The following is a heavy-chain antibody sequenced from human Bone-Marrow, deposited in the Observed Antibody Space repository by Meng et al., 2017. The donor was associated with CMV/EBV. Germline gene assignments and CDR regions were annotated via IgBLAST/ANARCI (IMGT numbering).Heavy chain of an antibody. CDR2: ISYDGSNK. CDR1: GFTFSNYA. V-gene: IGHV3-30*04. D-gene: IGHD2-2*01. J-gene: IGHJ4*02. CDR3: ARAPGVVGAWYFDY. Sequence: GESLKISCAASGFTFSNYAMHWVRQAPGKGLEWVAVISYDGSNKYYADSVKGRFTISRDNSKNTLYLQMNSLRAEDTAVYYCARAPGVVGAWYFDYWGQGNLVTVSS.